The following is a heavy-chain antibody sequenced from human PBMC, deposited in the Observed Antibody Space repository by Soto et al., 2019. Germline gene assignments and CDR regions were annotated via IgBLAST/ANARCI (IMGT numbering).Heavy chain of an antibody. V-gene: IGHV4-31*03. CDR3: ARGGYYYENSGPNAYDY. Sequence: PSETLSLTCTVSGGSISSGGYYWSWIRQHPGKGLEWIGYIYYGGSTYYNPSLKSRATISGDTSKNQFSLKLSSVTAADTAVYYCARGGYYYENSGPNAYDYWGQGILVTVSS. CDR1: GGSISSGGYY. J-gene: IGHJ4*01. CDR2: IYYGGST. D-gene: IGHD3-22*01.